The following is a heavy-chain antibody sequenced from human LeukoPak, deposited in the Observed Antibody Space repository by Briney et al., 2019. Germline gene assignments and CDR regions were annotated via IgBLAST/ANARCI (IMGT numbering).Heavy chain of an antibody. CDR1: GGSISSYY. CDR2: IYYSGST. D-gene: IGHD1-26*01. V-gene: IGHV4-59*01. CDR3: ARGQYSGSFGL. J-gene: IGHJ4*02. Sequence: SETLSLTCTVSGGSISSYYWSWIRQPPGKGLEWIGYIYYSGSTNYNPSLKSRVTISVDTSKNQFSLKLSSVTAADTAVYYCARGQYSGSFGLWGQGTLVTVSS.